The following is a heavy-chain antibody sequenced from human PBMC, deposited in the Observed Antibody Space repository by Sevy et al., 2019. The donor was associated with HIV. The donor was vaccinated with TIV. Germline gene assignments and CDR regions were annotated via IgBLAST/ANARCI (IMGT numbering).Heavy chain of an antibody. CDR2: LSDSGVST. V-gene: IGHV3-23*01. Sequence: GGSLRLSCAASGFTSSSYAMSWVRQPPGRGLEWVSTLSDSGVSTYYAAPVKGRFTISGDNSRNILYLQMNSLRAEDTAVYYCARDRATSATGTLFDYWGQGTLVTVSS. J-gene: IGHJ4*02. CDR1: GFTSSSYA. CDR3: ARDRATSATGTLFDY. D-gene: IGHD3-9*01.